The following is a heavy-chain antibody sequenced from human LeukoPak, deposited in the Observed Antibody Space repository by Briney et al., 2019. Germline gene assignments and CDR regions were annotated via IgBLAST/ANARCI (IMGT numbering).Heavy chain of an antibody. CDR3: ARGPGYSYGSSYYYMDV. CDR1: GGSFSGYY. D-gene: IGHD5-18*01. J-gene: IGHJ6*03. Sequence: SGTLSLTCAVHGGSFSGYYWSWIRQPPGKGLNWTGAINHSGSTNYNPSLKSRVTISVDTSKNQFSLKLTSVTAADTAVYYCARGPGYSYGSSYYYMDVWGKGTMVTVSS. CDR2: INHSGST. V-gene: IGHV4-34*01.